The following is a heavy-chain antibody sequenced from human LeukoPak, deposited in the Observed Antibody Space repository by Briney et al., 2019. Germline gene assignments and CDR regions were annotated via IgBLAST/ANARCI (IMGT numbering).Heavy chain of an antibody. Sequence: PGGSLRLSCAASGFTFSGSAMHWVRQASGKGLEWVGRIRSKANNYATAYAASVKGRFTISRDDSKNTAYLQMNSLKTEDMAVYYCTRGEAAAPVWGQGTTVTVSS. CDR1: GFTFSGSA. CDR3: TRGEAAAPV. V-gene: IGHV3-73*01. D-gene: IGHD6-13*01. CDR2: IRSKANNYAT. J-gene: IGHJ6*02.